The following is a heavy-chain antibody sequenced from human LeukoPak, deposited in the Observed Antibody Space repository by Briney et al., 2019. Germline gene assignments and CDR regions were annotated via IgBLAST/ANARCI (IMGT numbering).Heavy chain of an antibody. J-gene: IGHJ6*03. D-gene: IGHD6-13*01. CDR1: GFTFSNYW. V-gene: IGHV3-7*01. Sequence: PGGSLRLSCAASGFTFSNYWMSWVRQAPGKGLEWVANIKQDGSEKYYVDSVKGRFTISRDNAKNSLYLQMNSLRAEDTAVYYRAREGIAAADYYYYYMDVWGKGTTVTVSS. CDR3: AREGIAAADYYYYYMDV. CDR2: IKQDGSEK.